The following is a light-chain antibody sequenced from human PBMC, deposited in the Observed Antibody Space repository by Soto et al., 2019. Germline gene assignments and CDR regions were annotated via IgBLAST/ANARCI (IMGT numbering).Light chain of an antibody. Sequence: IQLTQSPSYLSASVGDRVTITCRASQAISSYLAWYQQKPGRAPNLLIYGASTLQSGGPSRFSGSGSVTEFSLTISSMQPEDVATYYCQQLNSYPRTFGQGTKVEIK. V-gene: IGKV1-9*01. CDR1: QAISSY. CDR3: QQLNSYPRT. J-gene: IGKJ1*01. CDR2: GAS.